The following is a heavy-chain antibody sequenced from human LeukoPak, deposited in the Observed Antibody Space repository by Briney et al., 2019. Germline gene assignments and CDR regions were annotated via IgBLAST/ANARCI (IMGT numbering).Heavy chain of an antibody. V-gene: IGHV3-30*18. Sequence: PGGSLRLSCAASGFTFSSYGMHWVRQAPGKGLEWVAVISYDGSNKYHADSVKGRFSISRDNSKNTSYLQMNTLRGEDTAVYYCAKDRDFYDSSGLTVRYGMDVWGQGTTVTVSS. CDR2: ISYDGSNK. CDR3: AKDRDFYDSSGLTVRYGMDV. CDR1: GFTFSSYG. J-gene: IGHJ6*02. D-gene: IGHD3-22*01.